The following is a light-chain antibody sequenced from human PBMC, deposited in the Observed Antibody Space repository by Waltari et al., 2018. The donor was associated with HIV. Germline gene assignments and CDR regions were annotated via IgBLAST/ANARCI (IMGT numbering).Light chain of an antibody. CDR1: QSLLFSSTGKNF. CDR2: WAT. V-gene: IGKV4-1*01. Sequence: DIVMTQSPESLTVSMGARATINCKSSQSLLFSSTGKNFLACYQLRPGQPPKLLLSWATSRETGVPERFGGTASGTNFTLTIDNFQAEDVAIYYCQQYFTNPRTFGQGTELQI. J-gene: IGKJ2*01. CDR3: QQYFTNPRT.